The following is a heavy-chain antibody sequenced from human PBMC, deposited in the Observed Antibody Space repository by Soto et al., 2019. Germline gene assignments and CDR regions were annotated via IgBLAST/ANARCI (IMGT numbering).Heavy chain of an antibody. J-gene: IGHJ6*03. CDR2: INHSGST. D-gene: IGHD1-26*01. Sequence: QVQLQQWGAGLLKPSETLSLTCAVYGGSFSGYYWSWIRQPPGKGLEWIGKINHSGSTNYNPSLKSRVTISVDTSKNQFSLKLSSVTAADTAVYYCARGVATRDYYYYYYMDVWGKGTTVTVSS. CDR3: ARGVATRDYYYYYYMDV. V-gene: IGHV4-34*01. CDR1: GGSFSGYY.